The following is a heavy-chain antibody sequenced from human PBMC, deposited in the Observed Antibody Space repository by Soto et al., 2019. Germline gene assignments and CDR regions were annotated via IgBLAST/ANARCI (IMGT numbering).Heavy chain of an antibody. CDR2: IYYSGST. Sequence: SETLSLTCTVSGGSISSGGYYWSWIRQDPGKGLEWIGYIYYSGSTYYNPSLKSRVTISVDTSKNQFSLKLSSVTAADTAVYYCAREVLLWFGELERYGMDVWGQGTTVTV. CDR1: GGSISSGGYY. D-gene: IGHD3-10*01. J-gene: IGHJ6*02. CDR3: AREVLLWFGELERYGMDV. V-gene: IGHV4-31*03.